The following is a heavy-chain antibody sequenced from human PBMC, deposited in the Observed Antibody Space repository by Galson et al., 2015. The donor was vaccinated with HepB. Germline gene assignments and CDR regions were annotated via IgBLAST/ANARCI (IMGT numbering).Heavy chain of an antibody. CDR2: ISSNGGST. CDR1: GFTFSSYA. CDR3: VKDRPYPGKQRLVGGIWDY. V-gene: IGHV3-64D*06. D-gene: IGHD6-13*01. Sequence: SLRLSCAASGFTFSSYAMHWVRQAPGKGLEYVSAISSNGGSTYYADSVKGRFTISRDNSKNTLYLQMSSLRAEDTAVYYCVKDRPYPGKQRLVGGIWDYWGQGTLVTVSS. J-gene: IGHJ4*02.